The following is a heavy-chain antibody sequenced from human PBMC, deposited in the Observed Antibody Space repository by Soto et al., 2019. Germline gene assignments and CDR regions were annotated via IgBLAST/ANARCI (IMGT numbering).Heavy chain of an antibody. J-gene: IGHJ6*02. V-gene: IGHV4-59*01. CDR1: GGSISNYY. Sequence: TSETLSVTCTVAGGSISNYYWSWIRQPPGKGLEWIGYIYYSGSTNYNPSLKSRVTISVDTSKNQFSLKLSSVTAADTAVYYCARDSLFMARSHYYYYGMDVWGQGTTVTVSS. CDR2: IYYSGST. D-gene: IGHD3-10*01. CDR3: ARDSLFMARSHYYYYGMDV.